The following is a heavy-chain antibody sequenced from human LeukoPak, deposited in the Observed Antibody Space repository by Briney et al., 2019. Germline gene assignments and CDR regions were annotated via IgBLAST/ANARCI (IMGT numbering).Heavy chain of an antibody. D-gene: IGHD3-10*01. J-gene: IGHJ5*02. CDR2: MNPNSGNT. CDR3: ARGSTNYYGSGSYYPPSNWFHP. CDR1: GYTFTSYD. V-gene: IGHV1-8*01. Sequence: ASVKVSCKASGYTFTSYDINWVRQATGQGLEWMGWMNPNSGNTGYALKFQGRVTMTRNTSISTAYMELSSLRSEDTAVYYCARGSTNYYGSGSYYPPSNWFHPWGQGTLVTVSS.